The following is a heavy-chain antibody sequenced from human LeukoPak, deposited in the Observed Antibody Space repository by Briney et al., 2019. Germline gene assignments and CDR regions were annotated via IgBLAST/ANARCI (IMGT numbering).Heavy chain of an antibody. CDR3: AKDDHGGSGWRDYFDY. V-gene: IGHV3-23*01. Sequence: GGYLRLYSAASAFTFSSYAMNRVRQAPGKGLEWVSSISGSGGSTYYADSVKGRFTISRDNSKNTLDLQMNSLRGKDTAVYYCAKDDHGGSGWRDYFDYWGQGTLVTVSS. D-gene: IGHD6-19*01. CDR2: ISGSGGST. J-gene: IGHJ4*02. CDR1: AFTFSSYA.